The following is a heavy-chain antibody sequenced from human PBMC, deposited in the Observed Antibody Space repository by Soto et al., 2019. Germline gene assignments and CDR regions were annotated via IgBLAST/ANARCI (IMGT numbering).Heavy chain of an antibody. V-gene: IGHV1-18*01. CDR1: GYNPTNYD. Sequence: QVPLVKSGAEVKKPGASVTVSCKTSGYNPTNYDIGWVRQAPGQGLEWMGWISAYNGNTNSAQKLQGRLTMTTDTSTRTAYMELWSLRSDDTAVYYCARALYRSGTYYAFDNWGQGTLVTVSS. J-gene: IGHJ4*02. D-gene: IGHD1-26*01. CDR2: ISAYNGNT. CDR3: ARALYRSGTYYAFDN.